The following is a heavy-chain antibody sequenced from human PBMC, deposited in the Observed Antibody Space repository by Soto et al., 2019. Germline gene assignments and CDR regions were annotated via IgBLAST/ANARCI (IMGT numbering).Heavy chain of an antibody. CDR3: AKEDDSSGYLEEYFQH. J-gene: IGHJ1*01. V-gene: IGHV3-23*01. CDR1: EVTFASYD. CDR2: ISGSGGST. D-gene: IGHD3-22*01. Sequence: GGSLRLSCVASEVTFASYDMDWVRQAPGKGLEWVSAISGSGGSTYYADSVKGRFTISRDNSKNTLYLQMNSLRAEDTAVYYCAKEDDSSGYLEEYFQHWGQGTLVTVSS.